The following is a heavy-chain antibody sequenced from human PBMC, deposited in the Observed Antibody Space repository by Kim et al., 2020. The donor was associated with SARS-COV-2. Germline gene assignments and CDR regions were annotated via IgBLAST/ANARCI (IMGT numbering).Heavy chain of an antibody. J-gene: IGHJ6*02. CDR3: ARTRSSSASYYYCMDV. V-gene: IGHV1-69*13. CDR2: ILPIFGSA. Sequence: SVKVSCKASGGTFSSYGISWVRQAPGQGLEWMGGILPIFGSALYAQKFQGRVTITADESTSTAYMELRSLRSHDTAVYYCARTRSSSASYYYCMDVWGQ. CDR1: GGTFSSYG. D-gene: IGHD2-2*01.